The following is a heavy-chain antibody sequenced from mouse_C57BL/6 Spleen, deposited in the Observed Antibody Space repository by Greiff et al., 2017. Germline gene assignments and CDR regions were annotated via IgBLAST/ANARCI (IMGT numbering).Heavy chain of an antibody. Sequence: VQLQQPGAELVKPGASVKLSCKASGYTFTSYWMQWVKQRPGQGLEWIGEIDPSDSYTNYNQKFKGKATLTVDTSSSTAYMQLSSLTSEDSAVYYCARRWDRGFAYWGQGTLVTVSA. J-gene: IGHJ3*01. V-gene: IGHV1-50*01. CDR2: IDPSDSYT. D-gene: IGHD4-1*01. CDR1: GYTFTSYW. CDR3: ARRWDRGFAY.